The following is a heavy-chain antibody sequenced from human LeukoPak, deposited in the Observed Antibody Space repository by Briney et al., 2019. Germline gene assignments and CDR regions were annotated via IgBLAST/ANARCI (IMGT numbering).Heavy chain of an antibody. J-gene: IGHJ4*02. D-gene: IGHD4-23*01. CDR2: IYASGST. Sequence: SETLSLTCTVSGGSISSYYWSWIRQPAGKGLEWIGRIYASGSTNYNPSLKSRVTISVDTSKNQFSLKLSSVTAADTAVYYCASTYGGSSGYYFDYWGQGTLVTVSS. CDR1: GGSISSYY. V-gene: IGHV4-4*07. CDR3: ASTYGGSSGYYFDY.